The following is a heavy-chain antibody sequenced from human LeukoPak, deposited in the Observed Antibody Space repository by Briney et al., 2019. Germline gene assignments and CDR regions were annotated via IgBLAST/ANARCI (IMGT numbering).Heavy chain of an antibody. J-gene: IGHJ4*02. CDR1: GFTFSSYA. CDR3: ARGALHVFDY. D-gene: IGHD3-10*02. Sequence: PGASLRLSCAASGFTFSSYAMSWVRQAPGKGLEWVSCISTSGSTSYYADSVKGRFTISRDNAKNSLFLQMNTLTAEDTAVYYCARGALHVFDYWGQGTPVTVSS. CDR2: ISTSGSTS. V-gene: IGHV3-48*03.